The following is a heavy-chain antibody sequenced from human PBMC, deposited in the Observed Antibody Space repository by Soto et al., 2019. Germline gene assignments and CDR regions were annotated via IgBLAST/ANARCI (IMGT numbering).Heavy chain of an antibody. V-gene: IGHV4-30-4*01. CDR1: GGSISSGDYY. J-gene: IGHJ6*02. CDR3: ARILVDIVVYGMDV. CDR2: IYYSGST. Sequence: QVQLQESGPGLVKPSQTLSLTCTVSGGSISSGDYYWSWIRQPPGKGLEWIGYIYYSGSTYYNPSHKSRVITSVDTSKNQFSLKLSSVTAADTAVYYCARILVDIVVYGMDVWGQGTTVTVSS. D-gene: IGHD5-12*01.